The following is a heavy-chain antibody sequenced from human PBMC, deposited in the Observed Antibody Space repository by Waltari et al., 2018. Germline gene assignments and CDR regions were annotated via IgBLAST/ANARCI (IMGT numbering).Heavy chain of an antibody. V-gene: IGHV3-74*01. CDR1: GFIFRNYW. Sequence: EVQLEESGGGLVQPGGSLRLSCVASGFIFRNYWMDWVPQPPGKGPVWVSRINSDGSDTTYADSVKGRFTISRDNAKNTLYLHMNSLRVEDTAVFYCVRENTAAAGLESWGQGTLVTVSS. CDR2: INSDGSDT. CDR3: VRENTAAAGLES. J-gene: IGHJ4*02. D-gene: IGHD6-25*01.